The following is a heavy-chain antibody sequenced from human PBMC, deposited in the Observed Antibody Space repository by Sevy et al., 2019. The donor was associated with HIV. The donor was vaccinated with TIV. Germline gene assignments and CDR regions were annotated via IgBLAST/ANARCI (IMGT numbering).Heavy chain of an antibody. CDR1: GFTFSSYG. Sequence: GGSLRLSCAASGFTFSSYGMHWVRQAPGKGLEWVAFIRYDGSNKYYADSVKGQFTISRDNSKNTLYLQMNSLRAEDTAVYYCAKDAEQLELKYYFDYWGQGTLVTVSS. J-gene: IGHJ4*02. D-gene: IGHD1-7*01. CDR2: IRYDGSNK. CDR3: AKDAEQLELKYYFDY. V-gene: IGHV3-30*02.